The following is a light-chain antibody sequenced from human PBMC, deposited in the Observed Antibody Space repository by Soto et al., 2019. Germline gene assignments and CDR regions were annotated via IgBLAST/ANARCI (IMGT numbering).Light chain of an antibody. Sequence: DIQMTQSPSSLSASVGCRVTITCLASQSIGTYLHWYQQKAGKAPKLLIYAASNLQSGVPSRFSGSGSGTDFTLTMNSLQPEDFATYYCQQGYSTPWTFGQGTKVDI. V-gene: IGKV1-39*01. CDR2: AAS. CDR3: QQGYSTPWT. J-gene: IGKJ1*01. CDR1: QSIGTY.